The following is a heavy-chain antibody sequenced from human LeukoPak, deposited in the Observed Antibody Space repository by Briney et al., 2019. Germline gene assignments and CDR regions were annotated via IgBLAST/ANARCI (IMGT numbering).Heavy chain of an antibody. CDR1: GFTFSSYW. V-gene: IGHV3-7*01. Sequence: PGGSLRLSCAASGFTFSSYWMSWVRQAPGKGLEWVANIKQDGSEKYYVDSVKGRFTISRDNAKNSLYLQMNSLRAEDTAVYYCARVVQWPRYWYFDLWGRGTLVTVSS. J-gene: IGHJ2*01. CDR3: ARVVQWPRYWYFDL. CDR2: IKQDGSEK. D-gene: IGHD6-19*01.